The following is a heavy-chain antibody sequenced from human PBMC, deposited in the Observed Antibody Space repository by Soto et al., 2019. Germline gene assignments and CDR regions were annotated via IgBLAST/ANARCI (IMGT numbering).Heavy chain of an antibody. D-gene: IGHD3-3*01. J-gene: IGHJ5*02. V-gene: IGHV3-74*01. Sequence: GGSLRLSCAASGFTFSSYWMHWVRQAPGKGLVWVSRINSDGSSTSYADSVKGRFTISRDNAKNTLYLQMNSLRAEDTAVYYCAREFLEWFRELNWFDPWGQGTLVTVSS. CDR2: INSDGSST. CDR3: AREFLEWFRELNWFDP. CDR1: GFTFSSYW.